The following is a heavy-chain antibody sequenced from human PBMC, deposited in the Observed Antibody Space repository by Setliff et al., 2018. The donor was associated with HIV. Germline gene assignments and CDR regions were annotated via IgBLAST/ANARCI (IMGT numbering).Heavy chain of an antibody. CDR2: IFHNGTI. D-gene: IGHD3-10*01. Sequence: SETLSLTCAVYGGSLSGYSWSWIRQPPGKGLEWIGEIFHNGTIKYNSSLKSRVALSIDTSKSQISLNLTSLTTADTAVYYCGTYADRESNRFDPWGQGILVTVS. V-gene: IGHV4-34*12. J-gene: IGHJ5*02. CDR1: GGSLSGYS. CDR3: GTYADRESNRFDP.